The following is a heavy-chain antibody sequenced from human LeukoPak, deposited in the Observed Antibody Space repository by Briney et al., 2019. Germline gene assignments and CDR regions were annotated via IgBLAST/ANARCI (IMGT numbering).Heavy chain of an antibody. CDR1: GYTLTELS. CDR3: ATEWSYYDSSGYSSY. Sequence: GASVKVSCKVSGYTLTELSMHWVRQAPGKGLEWMGGFDPEDGETIYAQKFQGRVTMTEDTSTDTAYMGLSSLRSEDTAVYYCATEWSYYDSSGYSSYWGQGTLVTVSS. V-gene: IGHV1-24*01. J-gene: IGHJ4*02. D-gene: IGHD3-22*01. CDR2: FDPEDGET.